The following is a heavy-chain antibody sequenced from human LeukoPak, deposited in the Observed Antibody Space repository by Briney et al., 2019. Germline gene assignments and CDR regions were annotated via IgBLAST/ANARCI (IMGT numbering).Heavy chain of an antibody. CDR3: ARDLTGDTNAFDI. Sequence: ASVKVSCKASGYTFTSYDINWVRQATGQGLEWMGWMNPNSGNTGYAQKFQGRGTMTRNTSISTAYMELSSLRSEDTAVYYCARDLTGDTNAFDIWGQGTMVTVSS. CDR1: GYTFTSYD. D-gene: IGHD7-27*01. V-gene: IGHV1-8*01. J-gene: IGHJ3*02. CDR2: MNPNSGNT.